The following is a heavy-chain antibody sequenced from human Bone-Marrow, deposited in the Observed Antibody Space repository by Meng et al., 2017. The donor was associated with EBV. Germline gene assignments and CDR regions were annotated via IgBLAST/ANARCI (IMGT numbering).Heavy chain of an antibody. CDR1: GYTFPSYA. J-gene: IGHJ5*02. V-gene: IGHV7-4-1*01. D-gene: IGHD7-27*01. Sequence: QVQLVQSGSELKKPGALVKVSCKASGYTFPSYALNWVRQAPGQGLEWMRWINPNTGNPTYAQGFTGRFVFSLDTSVSTAYLQIGSLKAEDTAVYYCARGGDEGWFDPWGQGTLVTVSS. CDR2: INPNTGNP. CDR3: ARGGDEGWFDP.